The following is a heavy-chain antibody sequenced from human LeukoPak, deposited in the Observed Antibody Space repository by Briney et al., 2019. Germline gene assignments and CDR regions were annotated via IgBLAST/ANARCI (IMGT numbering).Heavy chain of an antibody. Sequence: SETLSLTCTVSGGSISSYYWSWIRQPPGKGLEWSGYIYYSGNTNYNPSLKSRVTISVDTSKNQFSLKLSSVTAADTAVYYCARHYCSGDNCYYFDYWGQGTLVTVSS. V-gene: IGHV4-59*01. CDR3: ARHYCSGDNCYYFDY. D-gene: IGHD2-15*01. CDR1: GGSISSYY. CDR2: IYYSGNT. J-gene: IGHJ4*02.